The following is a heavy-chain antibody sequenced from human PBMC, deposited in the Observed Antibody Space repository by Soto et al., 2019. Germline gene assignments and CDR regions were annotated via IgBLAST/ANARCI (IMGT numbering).Heavy chain of an antibody. CDR2: IIPIFGTA. D-gene: IGHD3-22*01. J-gene: IGHJ4*02. V-gene: IGHV1-69*12. Sequence: QVQLVQSGAEVKKPGSSVKVSCKASGGTFSSYAISWVRQAPGQGLEWMGGIIPIFGTANYAQKFQGRVTITADESTSTAYMERSSLRSEDTAVYYCARGEVVDEYYDRSGYVFDYWGQGTLVTVSS. CDR1: GGTFSSYA. CDR3: ARGEVVDEYYDRSGYVFDY.